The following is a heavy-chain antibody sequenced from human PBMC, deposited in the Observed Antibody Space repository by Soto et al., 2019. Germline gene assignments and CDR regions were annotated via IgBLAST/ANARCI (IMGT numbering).Heavy chain of an antibody. CDR2: IYYSGST. CDR1: GGSISRYY. V-gene: IGHV4-59*01. Sequence: SETLSLTCTVSGGSISRYYWSWIRQPPGKGPEWIGYIYYSGSTKYNPSLKSRVTISVDTSKNQFSLKLSSVTAADTAVYYCSRDYLPYQMLCWFDPWGQGTLVTVS. J-gene: IGHJ5*02. CDR3: SRDYLPYQMLCWFDP. D-gene: IGHD2-2*01.